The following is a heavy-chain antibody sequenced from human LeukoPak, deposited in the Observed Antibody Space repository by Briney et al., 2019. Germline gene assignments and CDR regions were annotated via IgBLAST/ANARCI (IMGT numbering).Heavy chain of an antibody. CDR2: IYRGGST. CDR3: SYSSSSVGYMDV. CDR1: GFTVSSNY. Sequence: PGGSLRLSCAASGFTVSSNYMSWVRQAPGKGLEWVSVIYRGGSTYYADSVKGRFTISRDNSKNTLYLQMNSLRAEDTAVYYCSYSSSSVGYMDVWGKGTTVTVSS. V-gene: IGHV3-53*01. J-gene: IGHJ6*03. D-gene: IGHD6-6*01.